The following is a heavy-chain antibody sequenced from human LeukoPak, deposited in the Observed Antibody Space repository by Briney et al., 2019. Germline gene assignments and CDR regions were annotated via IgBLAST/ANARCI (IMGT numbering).Heavy chain of an antibody. J-gene: IGHJ5*02. CDR2: FTAYGGT. Sequence: GGSLRLSCAASGFIFSDYTMMWVRRAPGKGLQWVATFTAYGGTYYAASVKGRFAVSRDNSRDTVSLYMNSLRVEDTAMYYCAKGSTGGKVDWFDPWGPGTLVTVSS. CDR1: GFIFSDYT. D-gene: IGHD4-23*01. V-gene: IGHV3-23*01. CDR3: AKGSTGGKVDWFDP.